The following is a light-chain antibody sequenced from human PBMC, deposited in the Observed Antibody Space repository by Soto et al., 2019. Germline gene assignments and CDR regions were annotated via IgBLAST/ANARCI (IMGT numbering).Light chain of an antibody. J-gene: IGLJ1*01. Sequence: QSPLTQPASVSGSPGQSITISCTGTSSDVGGYNYVSWYQQHPDKAPRLMIYDVSNRPSGVSDRFSGSKSGDTASLTISGLQAEDEADYYCTSFTSRHTYVFGTGTKVTVL. CDR2: DVS. CDR1: SSDVGGYNY. V-gene: IGLV2-14*03. CDR3: TSFTSRHTYV.